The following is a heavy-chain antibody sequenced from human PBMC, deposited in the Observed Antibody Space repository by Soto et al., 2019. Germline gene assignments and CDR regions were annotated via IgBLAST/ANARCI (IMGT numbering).Heavy chain of an antibody. V-gene: IGHV4-30-4*01. D-gene: IGHD3-22*01. Sequence: QVQLQESGPGLVKPSQTLSLTCTVSGGSISSGDYYWSWIRQPPGKGLEWIGYIYYSGSTYYNPSLKSRVTISVDTSKNQFSLKLSSVTAAETAVYYCARGGIDYDSSGYYYPYYFDYWGQGTLVTVSS. CDR1: GGSISSGDYY. J-gene: IGHJ4*02. CDR2: IYYSGST. CDR3: ARGGIDYDSSGYYYPYYFDY.